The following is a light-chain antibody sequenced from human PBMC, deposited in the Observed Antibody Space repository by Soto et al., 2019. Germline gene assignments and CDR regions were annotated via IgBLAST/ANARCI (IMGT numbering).Light chain of an antibody. V-gene: IGLV2-14*01. CDR3: SSNTISSTLYYV. J-gene: IGLJ1*01. CDR1: SSDVVGYNY. CDR2: DVS. Sequence: QSVLTQPASVSGSPGQSITISCTGTSSDVVGYNYVSWYQQHPGKAPKLMIYDVSNRPSGVSNRFSGSKSGNTASLTISGLQAEDVADNYSSSNTISSTLYYVFGTGSKVTVL.